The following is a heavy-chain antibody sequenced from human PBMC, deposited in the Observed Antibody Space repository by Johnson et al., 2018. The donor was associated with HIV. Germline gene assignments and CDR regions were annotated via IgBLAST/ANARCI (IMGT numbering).Heavy chain of an antibody. V-gene: IGHV3-11*01. D-gene: IGHD6-13*01. Sequence: QVQLVESGGGLVKPGGSLRLSCAASRFTFSDYYMSWIRQTPGKGLEWVSYISSSGGSTYYADSVKGRFTISRDNAKNSLYLQMNSLRAEDTALYYCAKDRRSSSLDAFDIWGQGTMVTVSS. CDR1: RFTFSDYY. CDR3: AKDRRSSSLDAFDI. CDR2: ISSSGGST. J-gene: IGHJ3*02.